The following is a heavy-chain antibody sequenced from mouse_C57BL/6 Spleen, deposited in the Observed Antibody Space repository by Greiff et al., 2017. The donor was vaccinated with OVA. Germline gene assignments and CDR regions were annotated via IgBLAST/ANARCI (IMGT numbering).Heavy chain of an antibody. D-gene: IGHD2-10*01. CDR2: INYDGSST. CDR1: GFTFSDYY. V-gene: IGHV5-16*01. CDR3: AREGPPAYYAHAMDY. Sequence: EVMLVESEGGLVQPGSSMKLSCTASGFTFSDYYMAWVRQVPEKGLEWVANINYDGSSTYYLDSLKSRFIISRDNAKNILYLQMSSLKSEDTATYYCAREGPPAYYAHAMDYWGQGTSVTVSS. J-gene: IGHJ4*01.